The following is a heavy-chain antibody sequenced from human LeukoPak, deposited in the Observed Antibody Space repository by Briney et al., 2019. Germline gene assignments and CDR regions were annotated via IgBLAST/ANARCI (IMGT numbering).Heavy chain of an antibody. J-gene: IGHJ4*02. CDR3: ATAHEYTGSWTAHFDY. CDR1: GDSVSSNSAT. V-gene: IGHV6-1*01. D-gene: IGHD6-13*01. Sequence: SQTLSLTCAISGDSVSSNSATWNWIRQSPSRGLEWLGRTYYRSKWYNDYAVSMKSRIIINPDTSNNQFSLQLNSVTPEDTAVYYCATAHEYTGSWTAHFDYWGQGTLVTVSS. CDR2: TYYRSKWYN.